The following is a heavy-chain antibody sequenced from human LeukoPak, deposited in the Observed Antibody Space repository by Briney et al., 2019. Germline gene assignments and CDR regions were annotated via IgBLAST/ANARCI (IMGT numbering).Heavy chain of an antibody. CDR3: ARRERSSWYGPEACDI. D-gene: IGHD6-13*01. CDR2: INAGNGNT. J-gene: IGHJ3*02. CDR1: GYTFTSYA. Sequence: ASVKVSCKASGYTFTSYAMHWVRQAPGQRLEWMGWINAGNGNTKYSQKFQGRVTITRDTSASTAYMELSSLRSEDTAVYYCARRERSSWYGPEACDICGEGTMVTVSS. V-gene: IGHV1-3*01.